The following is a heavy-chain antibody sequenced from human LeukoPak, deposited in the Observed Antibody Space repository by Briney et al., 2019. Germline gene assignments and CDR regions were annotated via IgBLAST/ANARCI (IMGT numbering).Heavy chain of an antibody. Sequence: PGGSLRLSCAASGFTYRPYAMSWVRQAPGKGLEWVSTLSGSGAITYYADSVKGRFSISRDNSKNTLELQMNSLRAEDTAVYYCAKDESPGYSGYHEAFDIWGQGTMVTVSS. D-gene: IGHD5-12*01. V-gene: IGHV3-23*01. J-gene: IGHJ3*02. CDR3: AKDESPGYSGYHEAFDI. CDR1: GFTYRPYA. CDR2: LSGSGAIT.